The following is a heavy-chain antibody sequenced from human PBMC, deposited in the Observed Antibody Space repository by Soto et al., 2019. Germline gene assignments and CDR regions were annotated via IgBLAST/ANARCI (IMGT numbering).Heavy chain of an antibody. J-gene: IGHJ5*02. CDR1: GYTFSNYG. CDR2: ISLYSDGT. V-gene: IGHV1-18*01. CDR3: ARVVPGAEAWFGP. Sequence: QVQLVQSGGEVKRPGASVKVSCKTSGYTFSNYGIPWVRQAPGQPLEWLGWISLYSDGTNYAQKFQSRVSMTTDTSTTTAYMELRSLRSDDTAVYYCARVVPGAEAWFGPWGQGTLVTVSS. D-gene: IGHD2-2*01.